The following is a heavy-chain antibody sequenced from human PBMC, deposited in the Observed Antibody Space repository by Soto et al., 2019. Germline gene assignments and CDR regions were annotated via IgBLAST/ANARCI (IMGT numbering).Heavy chain of an antibody. CDR2: ISGSGGST. Sequence: EVQLLGSGGGLVQPGGSLRLSCAASGFTFSSYAMSWVRQAPGKGLEWVSAISGSGGSTYYADSVKGRFTISRDNSKNTLYLQMNSLRAEDTAVYYCAKNGIVVVPAAMRRDYYYYYYMDVWGKGTTVTVSS. D-gene: IGHD2-2*01. J-gene: IGHJ6*03. CDR1: GFTFSSYA. V-gene: IGHV3-23*01. CDR3: AKNGIVVVPAAMRRDYYYYYYMDV.